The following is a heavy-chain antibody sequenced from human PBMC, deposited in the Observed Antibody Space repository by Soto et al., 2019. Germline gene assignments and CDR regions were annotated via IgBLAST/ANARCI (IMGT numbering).Heavy chain of an antibody. V-gene: IGHV4-39*01. Sequence: SETLSLTCTVTDGSISSSNFHWAWVRQPPGGGLEWIGSIYYSGSTYSNPSLKSRVTISVDTSKNQFSLKLSSVTAADTAVYYCASPTRGYSSGWYRFFDYWGQGTLVTVSS. CDR2: IYYSGST. D-gene: IGHD6-19*01. CDR3: ASPTRGYSSGWYRFFDY. CDR1: DGSISSSNFH. J-gene: IGHJ4*02.